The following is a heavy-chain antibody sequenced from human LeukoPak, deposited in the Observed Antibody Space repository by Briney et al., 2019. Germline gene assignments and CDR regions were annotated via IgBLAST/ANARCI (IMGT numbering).Heavy chain of an antibody. CDR3: ATVKYSSSSDGYNWFDP. CDR1: GYTLTELS. D-gene: IGHD6-6*01. J-gene: IGHJ5*02. CDR2: FDPEDGET. Sequence: GASVKVSCKXSGYTLTELSMHWVRQAPGKGLEWMGGFDPEDGETIYSQKFQGRVTMTEDTSTDTAYMELSSLRSEDTAVYYCATVKYSSSSDGYNWFDPWGQGTPVTVSS. V-gene: IGHV1-24*01.